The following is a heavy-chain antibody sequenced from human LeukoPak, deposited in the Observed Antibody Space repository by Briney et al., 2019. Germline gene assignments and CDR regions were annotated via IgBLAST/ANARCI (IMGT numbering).Heavy chain of an antibody. D-gene: IGHD3/OR15-3a*01. Sequence: GGSLRLSCAASGFTFSSYAMAWVRQAPGKGLEWVSVTSGGGGSTYYADSVKGRFTISRDNSKNTLYLQMNSLKTEDTAVYYCAKDWTKLDYWGQGTLVTVSS. V-gene: IGHV3-23*01. CDR3: AKDWTKLDY. J-gene: IGHJ4*02. CDR2: TSGGGGST. CDR1: GFTFSSYA.